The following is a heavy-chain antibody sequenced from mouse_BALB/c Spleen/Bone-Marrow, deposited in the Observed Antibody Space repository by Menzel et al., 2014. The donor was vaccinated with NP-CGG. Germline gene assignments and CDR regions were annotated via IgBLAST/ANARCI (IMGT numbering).Heavy chain of an antibody. CDR3: ARGDYCRTYGWYFDV. CDR2: IDPSDSET. Sequence: VQLQQSGAEFVKPGAPVKLSCKASGYTFTNYWMNWVKQRPGRGLEWIGRIDPSDSETHYNQKFKDKATLTVDKSSSTAYIQLSSLTSEDSAVYYCARGDYCRTYGWYFDVWGAGTTVTVSS. D-gene: IGHD2-13*01. J-gene: IGHJ1*01. CDR1: GYTFTNYW. V-gene: IGHV1-69*02.